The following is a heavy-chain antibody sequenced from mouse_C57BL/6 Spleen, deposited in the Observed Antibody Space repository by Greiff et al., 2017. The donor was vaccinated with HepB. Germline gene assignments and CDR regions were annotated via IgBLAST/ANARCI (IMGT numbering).Heavy chain of an antibody. J-gene: IGHJ2*01. D-gene: IGHD3-2*02. V-gene: IGHV1-26*01. Sequence: EVQLQQSGPELVKPGASVRISCKASGYTFTDYYMNWVKQSHGKSLEWIGDINPNNGGTSYNQKFKGKATLTVDKSSSTAYMELRSLTSEDSAVYYCAREGDSSGYDYWGQGTTLTVSS. CDR3: AREGDSSGYDY. CDR1: GYTFTDYY. CDR2: INPNNGGT.